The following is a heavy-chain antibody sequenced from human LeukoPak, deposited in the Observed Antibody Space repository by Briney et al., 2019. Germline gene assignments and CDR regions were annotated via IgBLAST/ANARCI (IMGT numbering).Heavy chain of an antibody. CDR2: INSDGSST. CDR3: ARDSASSFDY. V-gene: IGHV3-74*01. Sequence: GGSLGLSCAASGFTFSTYWMHWVRQAPGKGLVWVSGINSDGSSTSYADSVKGRFTISRDNAKKTLYLQMNSLTAEDTAVYYCARDSASSFDYWGQGTLVTVSS. J-gene: IGHJ4*02. CDR1: GFTFSTYW.